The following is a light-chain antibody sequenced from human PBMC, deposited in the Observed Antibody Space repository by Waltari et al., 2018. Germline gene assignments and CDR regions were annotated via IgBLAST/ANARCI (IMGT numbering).Light chain of an antibody. Sequence: EIVMTHSPATLSVSPGAGGTLSCRASQSINTNLAWYQQNPGQPPRLLIFGASSRATGIPDRFSGSGSGTEFTLTISSLQSEDFAAYFCQHYNNWPLTFGGGTKVQIK. CDR3: QHYNNWPLT. J-gene: IGKJ4*01. CDR2: GAS. V-gene: IGKV3-15*01. CDR1: QSINTN.